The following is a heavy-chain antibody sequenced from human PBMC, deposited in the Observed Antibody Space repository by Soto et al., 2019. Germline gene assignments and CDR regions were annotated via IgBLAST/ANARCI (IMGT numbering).Heavy chain of an antibody. Sequence: QVQLVESGGGVVQPGRSLRLSCAASGFTFSSYAMHWVRQAPGKGLEWVAVISYDGSNKYYADSVKGRFTISRDNSKNTLYLQMNSLRAEDTAVYYCAREKGATTGYFQHWGQGTLVTVSS. CDR1: GFTFSSYA. J-gene: IGHJ1*01. CDR2: ISYDGSNK. V-gene: IGHV3-30-3*01. CDR3: AREKGATTGYFQH. D-gene: IGHD1-26*01.